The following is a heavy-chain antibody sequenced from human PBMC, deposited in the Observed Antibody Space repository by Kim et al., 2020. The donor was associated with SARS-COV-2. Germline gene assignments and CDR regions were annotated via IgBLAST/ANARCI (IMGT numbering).Heavy chain of an antibody. CDR2: INHSGSP. V-gene: IGHV4-4*02. CDR3: ARDPPQQELVLE. CDR1: GGPMSNSDW. J-gene: IGHJ4*02. D-gene: IGHD6-13*01. Sequence: SETLSLTCVVSGGPMSNSDWWSWVRQPPGKGLEWVGEINHSGSPNYNPSLKSRVTISIDMSKNQFSLRLASVTAADTAVYYCARDPPQQELVLEWGQGALVTVSS.